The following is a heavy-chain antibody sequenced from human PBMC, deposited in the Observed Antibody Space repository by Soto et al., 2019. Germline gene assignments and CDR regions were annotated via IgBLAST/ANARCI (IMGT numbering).Heavy chain of an antibody. CDR3: TRGPRSTSTGTGAF. V-gene: IGHV3-74*01. Sequence: GGSLRLSCAASGFTFSMYWMHWVRQVPGKGPEWVSRINDDGSSTNYADSVKGRFTISRDNAKNTSYLQMNDLRAEDTAVYYCTRGPRSTSTGTGAFWGQGTLVTVSS. CDR2: INDDGSST. J-gene: IGHJ4*02. CDR1: GFTFSMYW. D-gene: IGHD1-1*01.